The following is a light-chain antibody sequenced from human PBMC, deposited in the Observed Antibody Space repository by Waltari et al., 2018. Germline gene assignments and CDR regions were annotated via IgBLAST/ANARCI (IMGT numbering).Light chain of an antibody. V-gene: IGKV1-6*01. J-gene: IGKJ4*01. CDR2: AAS. CDR3: LQDFIFPLT. Sequence: AIQMTQSPSSLSASVGDRVTITCRASEDIRNDLGWYQQKPGKAPRLLIFAASTLQSGVPSRFSGSGSGTDFTLTISSLQPEDFATYFCLQDFIFPLTFGGGTTVEI. CDR1: EDIRND.